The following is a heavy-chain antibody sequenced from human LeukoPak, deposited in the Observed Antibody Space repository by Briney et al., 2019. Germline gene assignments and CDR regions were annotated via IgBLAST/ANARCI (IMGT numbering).Heavy chain of an antibody. V-gene: IGHV4-59*01. CDR2: IYYSGST. Sequence: PSETLSLTCTVSGGSISSYYWSWIRQPPGKGLEWIGYIYYSGSTNYNPSLKSRVTISVDTSKNQFSLKLSSVTVADTAVYYCARGGSVGANFDYWGQGTLVTVSA. D-gene: IGHD1-26*01. J-gene: IGHJ4*02. CDR3: ARGGSVGANFDY. CDR1: GGSISSYY.